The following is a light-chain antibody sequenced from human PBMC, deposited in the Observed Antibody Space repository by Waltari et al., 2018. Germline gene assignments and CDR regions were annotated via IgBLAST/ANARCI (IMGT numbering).Light chain of an antibody. CDR3: QQYNNWPPT. Sequence: EIVMTQSPATLPVSPGARATLSCRASQSVSSNLAWYQQKPGQAPRLLIYGASTRATGIPARFSGSGSGTEFTLTISSLQSEDFAVYYCQQYNNWPPTFGQGTKLEIK. J-gene: IGKJ2*01. V-gene: IGKV3-15*01. CDR1: QSVSSN. CDR2: GAS.